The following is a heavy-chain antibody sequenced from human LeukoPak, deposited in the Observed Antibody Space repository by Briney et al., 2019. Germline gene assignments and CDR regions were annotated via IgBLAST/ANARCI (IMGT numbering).Heavy chain of an antibody. D-gene: IGHD1-26*01. CDR1: GFTFSSYA. Sequence: PGGSLRLSCAASGFTFSSYAMHWVRQAPGKGLEYVSAISSNGGSTYYVNSVKGRFTISRDNSKNTLYLQMGSLRAEDMAVYYCARGEGGGSGTIPYYWGQGTLVTVSS. J-gene: IGHJ4*02. V-gene: IGHV3-64*01. CDR2: ISSNGGST. CDR3: ARGEGGGSGTIPYY.